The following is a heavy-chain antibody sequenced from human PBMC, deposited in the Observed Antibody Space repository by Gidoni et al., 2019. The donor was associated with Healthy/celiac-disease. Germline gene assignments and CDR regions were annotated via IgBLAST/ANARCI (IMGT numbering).Heavy chain of an antibody. CDR1: GGSFSGYS. V-gene: IGHV4-34*01. CDR2: INHSGST. J-gene: IGHJ4*02. Sequence: QVQLQQWGAGLLKPSETLSLTCAVSGGSFSGYSWNWIRQPPGKGLEWIGEINHSGSTDYNPSLKSRVTISVDTSKNQFSLKLSSVTAADTAVYYCARRIAAAPLDYWGQGTLVTVSS. D-gene: IGHD6-25*01. CDR3: ARRIAAAPLDY.